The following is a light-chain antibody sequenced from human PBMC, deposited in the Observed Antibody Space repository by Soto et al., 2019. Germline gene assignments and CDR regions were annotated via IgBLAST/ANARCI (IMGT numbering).Light chain of an antibody. CDR2: RNN. CDR3: GVWDDSRSGPI. V-gene: IGLV1-47*01. CDR1: TSHIGSNY. J-gene: IGLJ2*01. Sequence: QSMLTQPPSASGTPGQGITIPCSGSTSHIGSNYVYWYQQLPGPAPKLLIYRNNQRPSGVPDRFPGSKSGTSASLAISGLRSDDETDYYCGVWDDSRSGPIVGGGTKVTV.